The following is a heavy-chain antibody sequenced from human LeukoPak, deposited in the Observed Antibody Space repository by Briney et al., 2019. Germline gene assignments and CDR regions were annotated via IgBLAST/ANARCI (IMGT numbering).Heavy chain of an antibody. V-gene: IGHV4-34*01. D-gene: IGHD6-19*01. J-gene: IGHJ4*02. CDR1: GGSFSGYY. Sequence: SETLSLTCAVYGGSFSGYYWSWIRQPPGKGLEGIGEINHSGSTNYNPSLKSRVTISVDTSKNQFSLKLSSVTAADTAVYYCARGRDIYRAVAGILYYWGQGTLVTVSS. CDR2: INHSGST. CDR3: ARGRDIYRAVAGILYY.